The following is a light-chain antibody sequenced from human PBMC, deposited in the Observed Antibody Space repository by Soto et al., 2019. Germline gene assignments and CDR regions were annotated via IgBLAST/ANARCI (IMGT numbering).Light chain of an antibody. CDR2: EVS. J-gene: IGLJ2*01. Sequence: QSALTQPASMSGSPGQSITISCTGTSIDVGGYNFVSWYQQYPGKVPKLMIYEVSNRPSGVSIRFSGSKSDNTASLTISGLQAEDEADYYCSSYTSSHTLVFGEGTKLTVL. V-gene: IGLV2-14*01. CDR3: SSYTSSHTLV. CDR1: SIDVGGYNF.